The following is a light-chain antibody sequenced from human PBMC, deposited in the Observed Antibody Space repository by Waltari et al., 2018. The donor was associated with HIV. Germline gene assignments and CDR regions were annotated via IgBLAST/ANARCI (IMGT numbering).Light chain of an antibody. CDR1: SRDVGGYKY. Sequence: QSALTQPASVSGSPGQSITISCTGTSRDVGGYKYVSWYQQHPDKVPKLLIFGVGSRPEGVSHRFSGSKSGNTASLIISGLQAEDEADYYCSSYAPPHTLVFGGGTKLTVL. CDR2: GVG. CDR3: SSYAPPHTLV. J-gene: IGLJ3*02. V-gene: IGLV2-14*03.